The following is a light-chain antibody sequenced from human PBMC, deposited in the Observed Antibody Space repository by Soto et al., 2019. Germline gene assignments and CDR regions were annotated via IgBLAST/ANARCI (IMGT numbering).Light chain of an antibody. J-gene: IGKJ2*01. CDR3: QQYNGYSGYT. Sequence: DIQMTQSPSTLSASLGDRVTITCRASQSISSWLAWYQQKPGKAPKLLIYQASSLESGVPSRFSGSGSGTEFTLTISSLQPDDFATYYCQQYNGYSGYTFGQGTKLEIK. CDR2: QAS. V-gene: IGKV1-5*03. CDR1: QSISSW.